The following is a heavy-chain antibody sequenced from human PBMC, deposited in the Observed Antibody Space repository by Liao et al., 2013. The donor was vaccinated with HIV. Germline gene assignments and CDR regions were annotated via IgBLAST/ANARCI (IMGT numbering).Heavy chain of an antibody. Sequence: QVQLQESGPGLVRPSQTLSLTCSVSGGSISSGDYYWSWIRQPAGRGLEYIGRIHSSGSTNYNPSLKNRVTISRDTSKNQLSLDLTSVTAADTAVYFCARDTYCGSDCYRVGKAGFDYWGLGTLVTVSS. CDR1: GGSISSGDYY. J-gene: IGHJ4*02. CDR2: IHSSGST. D-gene: IGHD2-21*01. V-gene: IGHV4-61*02. CDR3: ARDTYCGSDCYRVGKAGFDY.